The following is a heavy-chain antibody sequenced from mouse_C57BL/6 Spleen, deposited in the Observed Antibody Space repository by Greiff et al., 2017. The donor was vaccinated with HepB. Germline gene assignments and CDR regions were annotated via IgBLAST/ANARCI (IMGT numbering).Heavy chain of an antibody. D-gene: IGHD1-1*01. V-gene: IGHV10-3*01. Sequence: EVQRVESGGGLVQPKGSLKLSCAASGFTFNTYAMHWVRQAPGKGLEWVARIRSKSSNYATYYADSVKNRFTISRDDSQSMLHLQMNNLKTEDTAMYCCVRDSSWGYFDVWGTGTTVTVSS. CDR1: GFTFNTYA. CDR2: IRSKSSNYAT. J-gene: IGHJ1*03. CDR3: VRDSSWGYFDV.